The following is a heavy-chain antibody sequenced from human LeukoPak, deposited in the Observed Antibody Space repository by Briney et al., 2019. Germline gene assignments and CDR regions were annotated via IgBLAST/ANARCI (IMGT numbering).Heavy chain of an antibody. CDR2: IYSGGST. D-gene: IGHD6-13*01. CDR1: GFTVSSNY. V-gene: IGHV3-53*05. Sequence: GGSLRLSCAASGFTVSSNYMSWVRQAPGKGLEWVSVIYSGGSTYYADSVKGRFTISRDNSKNSLYLQMNSLRTDDTALYYCTKDITAGGLDYWGQGTLVTVSS. CDR3: TKDITAGGLDY. J-gene: IGHJ4*02.